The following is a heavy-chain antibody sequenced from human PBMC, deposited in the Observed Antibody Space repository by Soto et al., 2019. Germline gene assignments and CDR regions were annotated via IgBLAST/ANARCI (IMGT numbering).Heavy chain of an antibody. CDR2: ISGFNGQT. J-gene: IGHJ4*02. CDR1: GNTFASHG. CDR3: ARVDPRGVAVVRDY. Sequence: QVQLVQSGPEVKKPWASVKVSCKASGNTFASHGFSWVRQAPGQGLEWMGWISGFNGQTNYALKFQGRVTLTTDTSTSTAYMEMRSLRSDDTAVYFCARVDPRGVAVVRDYWGQGTLVTVSS. D-gene: IGHD2-2*01. V-gene: IGHV1-18*01.